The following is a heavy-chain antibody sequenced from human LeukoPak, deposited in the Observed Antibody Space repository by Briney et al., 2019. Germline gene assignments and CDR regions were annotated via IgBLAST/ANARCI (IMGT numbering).Heavy chain of an antibody. D-gene: IGHD3-9*01. Sequence: ASVKVSCKASGYTFVTYGISWVRQAPGQGLEWMGWINPHKGNTNYAQNFQGRVTITADTSTDTAYMELSSLRSEDTAVYYCATPWILRYFDWPDYWGQGTLVTVSS. V-gene: IGHV1-18*01. CDR3: ATPWILRYFDWPDY. J-gene: IGHJ4*02. CDR2: INPHKGNT. CDR1: GYTFVTYG.